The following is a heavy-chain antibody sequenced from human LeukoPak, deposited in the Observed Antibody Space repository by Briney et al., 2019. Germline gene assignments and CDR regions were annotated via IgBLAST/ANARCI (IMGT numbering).Heavy chain of an antibody. CDR3: ARDSVTGSSHYFDY. D-gene: IGHD1-26*01. J-gene: IGHJ4*02. CDR1: GFTVSSNY. V-gene: IGHV3-53*01. Sequence: PGGSLRLSCAASGFTVSSNYMSWVRQAPGKGLEWVSVIYSGGNTDYADSVRGRFTISRDNSKNTLYLQMSSLRAEDTAVYYCARDSVTGSSHYFDYWGQGTLVTVSS. CDR2: IYSGGNT.